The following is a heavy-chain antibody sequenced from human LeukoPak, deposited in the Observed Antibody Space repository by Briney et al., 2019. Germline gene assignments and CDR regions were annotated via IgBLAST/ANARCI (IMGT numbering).Heavy chain of an antibody. CDR2: IYHSGST. J-gene: IGHJ4*02. Sequence: SETLSLTCTVSGYSISSGYYWGWIRQPPGKGLEWIGTIYHSGSTYYNPSLKSRVTISVDTSKNQFSLNLSSVTAADTAMYYCARAVGTSRNFFDYWGQGTLVTVSS. D-gene: IGHD4-23*01. CDR1: GYSISSGYY. V-gene: IGHV4-38-2*02. CDR3: ARAVGTSRNFFDY.